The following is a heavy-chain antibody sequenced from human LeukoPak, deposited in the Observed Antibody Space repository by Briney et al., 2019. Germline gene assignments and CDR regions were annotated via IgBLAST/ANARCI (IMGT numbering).Heavy chain of an antibody. V-gene: IGHV3-9*01. D-gene: IGHD3-3*01. CDR3: AKDRDPRTYYDFWSGYYTGGHGMDV. CDR1: GFTFYDYA. J-gene: IGHJ6*02. CDR2: ISWNSDSI. Sequence: GRSLRLSCAASGFTFYDYAMHWVRQAPGKGLEWVSGISWNSDSIDYADSVKGRFTISRDNAKNSLYLHMNGLRAEDTALYYCAKDRDPRTYYDFWSGYYTGGHGMDVWGQGTTVTVSS.